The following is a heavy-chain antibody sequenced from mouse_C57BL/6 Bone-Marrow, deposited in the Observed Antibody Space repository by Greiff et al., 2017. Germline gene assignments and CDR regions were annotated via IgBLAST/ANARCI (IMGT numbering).Heavy chain of an antibody. CDR1: GYAFSSSW. CDR3: VYDDDWFAY. V-gene: IGHV1-82*01. Sequence: QVHVKQSGPELVKPGASVKISCKASGYAFSSSWMNWVKQRPGKGLEWIGRIYPGDGDTNYNGKFKGKATLTADKSSSTAYMQLSSLTSEDSAVYFCVYDDDWFAYWGQGTLVTVSA. CDR2: IYPGDGDT. D-gene: IGHD2-4*01. J-gene: IGHJ3*01.